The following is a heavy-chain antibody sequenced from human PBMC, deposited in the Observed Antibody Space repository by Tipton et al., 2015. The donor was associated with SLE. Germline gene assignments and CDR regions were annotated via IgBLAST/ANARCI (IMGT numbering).Heavy chain of an antibody. V-gene: IGHV4-39*07. CDR2: IFYTGST. D-gene: IGHD5-12*01. Sequence: TLSLTCTVSDGSIRSTNYYWGWIRQPPGKGLEWIGSIFYTGSTYYNPSLKSRVSFSIDTSKHQFSLKLNSVTAADTAVYYCARRHYSGPFDSWGQGILVTVSS. J-gene: IGHJ4*02. CDR1: DGSIRSTNYY. CDR3: ARRHYSGPFDS.